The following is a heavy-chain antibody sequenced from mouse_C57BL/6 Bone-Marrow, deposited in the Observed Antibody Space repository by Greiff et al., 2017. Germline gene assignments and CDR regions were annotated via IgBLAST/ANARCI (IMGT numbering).Heavy chain of an antibody. CDR1: GFTFSSYG. CDR3: ARHGDYYGSSYRY. D-gene: IGHD1-1*01. CDR2: ISSGGSYT. Sequence: EVQVVESGGDLVKPGGSLKLSCAASGFTFSSYGMSWVRQTPDKRLEWVATISSGGSYTYYPDSVKGRFTISRDNAKNTLYLQMSSLKSEDTAMYYCARHGDYYGSSYRYWGQGTTLAVAS. V-gene: IGHV5-6*01. J-gene: IGHJ2*01.